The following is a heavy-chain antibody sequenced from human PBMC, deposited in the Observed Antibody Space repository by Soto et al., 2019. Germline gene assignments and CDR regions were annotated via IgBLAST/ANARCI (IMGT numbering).Heavy chain of an antibody. Sequence: ASVKVSCKATGYSFKNYAVHWVRQAPGQRLEWMGFTNEGSGNTRFSQKFQGRISITRDTSVSTVYLDLSSLTSEDTAIYYCARDDRSVSGVVTLDHWGPGTLVTAPQ. D-gene: IGHD3-3*01. CDR3: ARDDRSVSGVVTLDH. V-gene: IGHV1-3*01. CDR1: GYSFKNYA. J-gene: IGHJ4*02. CDR2: TNEGSGNT.